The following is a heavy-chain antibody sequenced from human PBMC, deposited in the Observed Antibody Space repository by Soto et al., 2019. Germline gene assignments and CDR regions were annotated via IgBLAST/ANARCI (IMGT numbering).Heavy chain of an antibody. J-gene: IGHJ4*02. CDR2: ISGSGGST. Sequence: GGSLRLSCAASGFTFSSYAMSWVRQAPGKGLEWVSAISGSGGSTYYADSVKGRFTISRDNSKNTLYLQMNSLRAEDTAVYYCATASYYDFWSGEPIDYWGQGTLVTVSS. CDR3: ATASYYDFWSGEPIDY. CDR1: GFTFSSYA. V-gene: IGHV3-23*01. D-gene: IGHD3-3*01.